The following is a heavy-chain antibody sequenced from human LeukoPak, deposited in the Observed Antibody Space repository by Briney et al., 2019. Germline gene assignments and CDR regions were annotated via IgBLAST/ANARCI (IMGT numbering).Heavy chain of an antibody. D-gene: IGHD4-17*01. CDR2: ISNSGGST. CDR1: GFTFSSYA. CDR3: ARDATGDGDLES. J-gene: IGHJ5*02. V-gene: IGHV3-23*01. Sequence: GGSLRLSCAASGFTFSSYAMSWVRQAPGKGLEWVSAISNSGGSTYYADSVKGRFTISRDNSRNTLYLQMNSLRSEDTAVYYCARDATGDGDLESWGQGTLVTVSP.